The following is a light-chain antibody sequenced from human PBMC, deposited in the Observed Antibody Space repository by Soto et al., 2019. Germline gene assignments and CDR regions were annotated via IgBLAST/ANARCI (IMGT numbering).Light chain of an antibody. CDR3: QQTFSPPSIT. CDR2: ASS. V-gene: IGKV1-39*01. CDR1: QSISTY. Sequence: TQSPSSLSASVGDRVPITCRSSQSISTYLNWFQQEPGKAPKLLIYASSTLQGGVPSRFSGSGSGSEFTLTISSLQPEDFATYYCQQTFSPPSITVGQGTRLENK. J-gene: IGKJ5*01.